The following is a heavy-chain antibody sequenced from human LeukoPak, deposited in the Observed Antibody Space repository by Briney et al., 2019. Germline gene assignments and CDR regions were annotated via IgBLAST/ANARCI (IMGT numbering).Heavy chain of an antibody. V-gene: IGHV1-18*01. J-gene: IGHJ4*02. CDR1: GYTFSHYG. Sequence: ASGKVSCKASGYTFSHYGVTWVRQAAGQGLEWMGWISGYNGNTNYGQNLQGRVTMTTDTSTNTAYMELRSLRSDDTAVYFCARGEYYFDYWGQGTLVTVSS. CDR2: ISGYNGNT. CDR3: ARGEYYFDY.